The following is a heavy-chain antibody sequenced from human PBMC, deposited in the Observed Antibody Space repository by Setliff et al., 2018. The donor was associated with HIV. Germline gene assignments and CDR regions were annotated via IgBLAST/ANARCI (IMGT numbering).Heavy chain of an antibody. CDR1: GGSISSSSYY. Sequence: SETLSLTCTVSGGSISSSSYYWGWIRQPPGKGLEWIGNIYYNGSTYSTPSLKSRVTISVDTSKNQFSLKLSSVTAADTAMYYCVTGRDAYKTGYWGQGILVTVSS. CDR3: VTGRDAYKTGY. J-gene: IGHJ4*02. CDR2: IYYNGST. D-gene: IGHD2-15*01. V-gene: IGHV4-39*01.